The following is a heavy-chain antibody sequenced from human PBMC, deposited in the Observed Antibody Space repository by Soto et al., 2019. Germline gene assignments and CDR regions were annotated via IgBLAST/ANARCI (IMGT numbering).Heavy chain of an antibody. CDR3: ARGTWVRSAFDI. CDR1: GGSFSGYY. D-gene: IGHD3-10*01. Sequence: QVQLQQWGAGLLKPSETLSLTCAVYGGSFSGYYWSWIRQPPGKGLEWIGEINHSGSTNYNPSLKSRVTISVYTSKNQFSLKLSSVTAADTAVYYCARGTWVRSAFDIWGQGTMVTVSS. V-gene: IGHV4-34*01. CDR2: INHSGST. J-gene: IGHJ3*02.